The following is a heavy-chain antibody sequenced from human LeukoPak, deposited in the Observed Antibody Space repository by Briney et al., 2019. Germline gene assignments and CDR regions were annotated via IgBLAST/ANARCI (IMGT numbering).Heavy chain of an antibody. CDR3: ARFATGTPGYFDY. CDR1: GFTFGSYG. Sequence: SGGSLRLSCAASGFTFGSYGMHWLRQPPGKGPEWVTAIWYDGGNKYYADSVKGRFIISRDNSKNTLYLQMNSLRAEDTAVYYCARFATGTPGYFDYWGQGTLVTVSS. CDR2: IWYDGGNK. D-gene: IGHD1-1*01. J-gene: IGHJ4*02. V-gene: IGHV3-33*01.